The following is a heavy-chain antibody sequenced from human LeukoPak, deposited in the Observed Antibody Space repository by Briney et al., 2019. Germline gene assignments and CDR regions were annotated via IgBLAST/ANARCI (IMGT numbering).Heavy chain of an antibody. CDR2: ISSSGGTI. D-gene: IGHD2-21*02. J-gene: IGHJ4*02. Sequence: GGSLRLSCAASAFTFSGYEMNWVRQAPGKGLEWLSYISSSGGTIYYAESVRGRFTISRDNAKNSLYLQMNSLRAEDTAVYYCARDLPSRYAVTAFDYWGQGTLVTVSS. CDR3: ARDLPSRYAVTAFDY. CDR1: AFTFSGYE. V-gene: IGHV3-48*03.